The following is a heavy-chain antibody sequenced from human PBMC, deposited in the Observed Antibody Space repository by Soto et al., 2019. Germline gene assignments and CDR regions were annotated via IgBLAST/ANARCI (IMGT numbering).Heavy chain of an antibody. V-gene: IGHV3-33*01. CDR2: IWYDGSNK. D-gene: IGHD6-6*01. CDR1: GFTFSSYG. J-gene: IGHJ6*04. Sequence: PGGSLRLSCAASGFTFSSYGMHWVRQAPCKGLEWVAVIWYDGSNKYYADSVKGRFTISRDNSKNTLYLQMNSLRAEDTAVYYCARTARRTEYGMDVWGKGTTVTVSS. CDR3: ARTARRTEYGMDV.